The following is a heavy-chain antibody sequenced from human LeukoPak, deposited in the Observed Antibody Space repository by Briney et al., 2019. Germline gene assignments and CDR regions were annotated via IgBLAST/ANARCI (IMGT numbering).Heavy chain of an antibody. D-gene: IGHD3-10*01. V-gene: IGHV3-30*04. CDR1: GFTFRSYA. CDR2: ILYDENKK. CDR3: ARDGSGKRTNFYYYYMDV. Sequence: EGSLRLSCAASGFTFRSYAMNWVRQAPGKGLEWVAVILYDENKKYYADSVKGRYTISRDNSKNTLFLQMNSLRVEDTAVYYCARDGSGKRTNFYYYYMDVWGKGTTVTVSS. J-gene: IGHJ6*03.